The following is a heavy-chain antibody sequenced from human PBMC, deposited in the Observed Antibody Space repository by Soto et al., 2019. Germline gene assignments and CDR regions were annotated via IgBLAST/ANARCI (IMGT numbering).Heavy chain of an antibody. CDR2: IIPSDGTT. Sequence: QVQLVQSGAEVKTPGSSVKVSCTTSGGIISSFAINWVRQAPGQGLEWMGGIIPSDGTTKYAGNFHGRVTITADASTSTAYMDLSSLRPEDTAVYYCARSFTKSRRGGVAFDYWGQGTLLTVSP. V-gene: IGHV1-69*01. J-gene: IGHJ4*02. CDR1: GGIISSFA. D-gene: IGHD3-3*01. CDR3: ARSFTKSRRGGVAFDY.